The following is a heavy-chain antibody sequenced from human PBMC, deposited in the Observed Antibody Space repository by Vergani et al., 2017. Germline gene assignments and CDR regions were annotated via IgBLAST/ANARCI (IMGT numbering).Heavy chain of an antibody. V-gene: IGHV3-30-3*01. CDR1: GFTFSSYA. Sequence: QVQLVESGGGVVQPGRSMRLSCAASGFTFSSYAMHWVRQAPGKGLEWVAVISYDGSNKYYADSVKGRFTISRDNSKNTLYLQMNSLRAEDTAVYYCAXLAQWGQGTLVTVSS. D-gene: IGHD5-12*01. J-gene: IGHJ4*02. CDR2: ISYDGSNK. CDR3: AXLAQ.